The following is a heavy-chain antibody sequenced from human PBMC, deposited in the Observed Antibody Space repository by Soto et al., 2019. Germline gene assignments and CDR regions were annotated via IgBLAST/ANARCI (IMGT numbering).Heavy chain of an antibody. CDR1: GFTFSDYA. CDR2: VSHDGRNT. D-gene: IGHD6-19*01. J-gene: IGHJ4*02. CDR3: AKGGRQWLVTSDFNY. Sequence: GGSLRLSCAASGFTFSDYAMHWVRQAPGKGLEWVAVVSHDGRNTHYADSVKGRFTISRDSSKNTVSLEMTSLRAEDTAVFYFAKGGRQWLVTSDFNYWGQGALVTVSS. V-gene: IGHV3-30*18.